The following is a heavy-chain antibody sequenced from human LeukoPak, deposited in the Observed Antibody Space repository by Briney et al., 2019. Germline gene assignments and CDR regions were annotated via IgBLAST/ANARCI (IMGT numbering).Heavy chain of an antibody. CDR2: ISDSGGRT. Sequence: PGGSLRLSCAVSGITLSNYGMSWVHQAPGKGLEWVAGISDSGGRTKYADSVKGRFTISRDHSKNTLYLQMNSLRAEDPAVYFCAKRGVVIRVILVGFHKEAYYFDSWGQGALVTVSS. V-gene: IGHV3-23*01. CDR3: AKRGVVIRVILVGFHKEAYYFDS. D-gene: IGHD3-22*01. CDR1: GITLSNYG. J-gene: IGHJ4*02.